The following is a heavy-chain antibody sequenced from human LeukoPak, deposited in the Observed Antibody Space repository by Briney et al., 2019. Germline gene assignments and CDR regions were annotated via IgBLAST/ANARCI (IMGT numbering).Heavy chain of an antibody. CDR2: IHLSGSAK. D-gene: IGHD7-27*01. J-gene: IGHJ4*02. CDR1: GFDFSACW. CDR3: AAWGHHSNY. V-gene: IGHV3-7*01. Sequence: GEPLRLSCSASGFDFSACWMNWGRMVPGERAEWVGDIHLSGSAKLSVASVQGRRTISRNNAQSSLYLHMTRLRLEDTAVYYCAAWGHHSNYWGEGAPVTASS.